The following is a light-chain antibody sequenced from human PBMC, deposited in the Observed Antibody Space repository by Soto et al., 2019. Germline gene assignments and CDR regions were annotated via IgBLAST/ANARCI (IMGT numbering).Light chain of an antibody. J-gene: IGKJ1*01. CDR1: QSVSSN. Sequence: EIVMTQSPATLSVSPGERATLSCRASQSVSSNLAWYQQKPDQAPRLLIYGASTRATGIPARFSGSGSGTEFTLTISSLQSEDFAFYYCQQCNNWPRTFGQGTKVDIK. V-gene: IGKV3-15*01. CDR3: QQCNNWPRT. CDR2: GAS.